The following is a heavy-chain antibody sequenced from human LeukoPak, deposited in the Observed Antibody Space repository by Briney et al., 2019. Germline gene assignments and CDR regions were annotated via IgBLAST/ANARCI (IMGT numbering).Heavy chain of an antibody. J-gene: IGHJ4*02. CDR1: GYTFTSYG. CDR2: ISAYNGNT. Sequence: ASVKVSCKASGYTFTSYGLSWVRQAPGQGLEWMGWISAYNGNTNYAQRLQGRVTMTTDTSTSTAYMELRSLRSDDTAVYYCVGGYYDSSGYSNWGQGTLVTVSS. CDR3: VGGYYDSSGYSN. D-gene: IGHD3-22*01. V-gene: IGHV1-18*01.